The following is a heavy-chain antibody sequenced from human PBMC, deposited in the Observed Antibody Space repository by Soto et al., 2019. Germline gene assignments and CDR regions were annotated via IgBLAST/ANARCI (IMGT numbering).Heavy chain of an antibody. CDR2: ISYDGSNK. CDR1: GFTFSSYG. J-gene: IGHJ6*02. CDR3: AKDVAYSSSWYDYYYYYGMDV. V-gene: IGHV3-30*18. D-gene: IGHD6-13*01. Sequence: QVQLVESGGGVVQPGRSLRLSCAASGFTFSSYGMHWVRQAPGKGLEWVAVISYDGSNKYYADSVKGRFTISRDNSKNTLYLQMNSLRAEDTAVYYCAKDVAYSSSWYDYYYYYGMDVWGQGTTVTVSS.